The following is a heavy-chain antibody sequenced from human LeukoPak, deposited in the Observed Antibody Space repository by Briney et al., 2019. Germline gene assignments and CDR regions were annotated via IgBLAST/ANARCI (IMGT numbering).Heavy chain of an antibody. J-gene: IGHJ4*02. CDR3: ARQRTISTIWAVFDF. Sequence: SETLSLTCTVSGYSISSGYYWGWIRQPPGKGLEWIGNIYYSGITHYNPSLQSRVTLSLDTSKNHFSLTMTAVTAADTAVYYCARQRTISTIWAVFDFWGQGTLVTVSS. CDR1: GYSISSGYY. D-gene: IGHD5/OR15-5a*01. CDR2: IYYSGIT. V-gene: IGHV4-38-2*02.